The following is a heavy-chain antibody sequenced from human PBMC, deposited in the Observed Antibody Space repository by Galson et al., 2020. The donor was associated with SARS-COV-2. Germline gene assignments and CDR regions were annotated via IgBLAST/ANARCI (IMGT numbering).Heavy chain of an antibody. D-gene: IGHD3-16*02. CDR3: ARDDDVWGSYRFDC. CDR1: GYSISSAYY. Sequence: ETLSLTCTVSGYSISSAYYWAWIRQPPGKGLEWIGSLYHSGTTYSNPSLKSRVTISVDTSKNQFSLRLTSVTAADTAVYYCARDDDVWGSYRFDCWGQGTLVTVSS. CDR2: LYHSGTT. V-gene: IGHV4-38-2*02. J-gene: IGHJ4*02.